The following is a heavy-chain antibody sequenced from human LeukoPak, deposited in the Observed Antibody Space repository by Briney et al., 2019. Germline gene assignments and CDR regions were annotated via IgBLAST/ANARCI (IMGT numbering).Heavy chain of an antibody. CDR1: GGSISSYY. D-gene: IGHD3-3*01. J-gene: IGHJ4*02. CDR3: AGVRFLES. V-gene: IGHV4-4*09. Sequence: SETLSLTCTVSGGSISSYYWSWIRQPPGKGLEWIGYIYTSGSTNYNPSLKSRVTISVDMSKNQFSLKLSSVTAADTAVYYCAGVRFLESRGQGTLVTVSS. CDR2: IYTSGST.